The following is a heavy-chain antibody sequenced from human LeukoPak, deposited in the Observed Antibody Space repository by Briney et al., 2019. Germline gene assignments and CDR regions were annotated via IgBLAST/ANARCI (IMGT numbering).Heavy chain of an antibody. CDR3: ARQYCSGGSCYVDAFDI. V-gene: IGHV3-21*01. D-gene: IGHD2-15*01. Sequence: PGGSLRLSCAASGFTFSSYSMNWVRQAPGKGLEWVSPISSSSNYIYYADSVKGRFTISRDNAKNSLYLQMNSLRAEDTAVYHCARQYCSGGSCYVDAFDIWGQGTMVTVSS. J-gene: IGHJ3*02. CDR2: ISSSSNYI. CDR1: GFTFSSYS.